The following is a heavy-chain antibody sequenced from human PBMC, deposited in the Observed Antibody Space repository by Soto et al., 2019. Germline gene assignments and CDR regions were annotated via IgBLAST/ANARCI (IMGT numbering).Heavy chain of an antibody. V-gene: IGHV3-30-3*01. CDR3: ARDDEDGSYCDLGY. CDR1: GFTISNYI. Sequence: QVQLVESGGGVVQPGRSLRLSCAASGFTISNYIMHWVRQAPGKGLEWVAMILHDGNNKYYADSVKGRFTISRDNSKNTLYLQMNSLRTEDTAMYYCARDDEDGSYCDLGYWGQGTLVIVSS. CDR2: ILHDGNNK. D-gene: IGHD3-10*01. J-gene: IGHJ4*02.